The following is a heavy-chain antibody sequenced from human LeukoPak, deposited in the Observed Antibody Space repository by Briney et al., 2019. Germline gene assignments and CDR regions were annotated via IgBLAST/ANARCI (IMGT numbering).Heavy chain of an antibody. CDR1: GFTFSSYS. V-gene: IGHV3-23*01. J-gene: IGHJ5*02. CDR3: AKDEGSGWSGRLDP. D-gene: IGHD6-19*01. CDR2: ISGNGRSI. Sequence: GGSLRLSCAASGFTFSSYSMNWVRQAPGKGLEWVSAISGNGRSIFYADSVKGRFTISRDNSKNTMYLHMDSLRAEDTAVYFCAKDEGSGWSGRLDPWGQGTLVTVSS.